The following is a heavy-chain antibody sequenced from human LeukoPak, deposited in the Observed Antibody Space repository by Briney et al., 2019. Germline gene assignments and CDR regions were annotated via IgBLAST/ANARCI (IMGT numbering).Heavy chain of an antibody. CDR2: FDPEDGET. J-gene: IGHJ4*02. CDR1: GYTLTELS. V-gene: IGHV1-24*01. D-gene: IGHD2/OR15-2a*01. CDR3: ARTFYGPQFN. Sequence: ASVTVSCKVSGYTLTELSMHWVRQAPGKGLEWMGGFDPEDGETIYAQKFQGRVTMTEDTSTDTAYMELSSLRCEDTAVCYCARTFYGPQFNWGQGTLVTVSS.